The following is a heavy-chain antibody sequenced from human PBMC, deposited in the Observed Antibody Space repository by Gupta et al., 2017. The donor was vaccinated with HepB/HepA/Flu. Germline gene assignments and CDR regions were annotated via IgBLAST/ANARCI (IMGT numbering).Heavy chain of an antibody. D-gene: IGHD2-15*01. Sequence: QHQPVYSRAEVQKTGASVRVCFTVSVYTFSSYEISWVRQAPGQGLEWMGWISAYNGNTNYAQKLQGRVTMTTDTSTSTAYMELGSLGSDDTLVYYWARDLPGWSGGSCYYFYGMCVWGQGTTVTGSS. CDR1: VYTFSSYE. CDR3: ARDLPGWSGGSCYYFYGMCV. CDR2: ISAYNGNT. J-gene: IGHJ6*02. V-gene: IGHV1-18*01.